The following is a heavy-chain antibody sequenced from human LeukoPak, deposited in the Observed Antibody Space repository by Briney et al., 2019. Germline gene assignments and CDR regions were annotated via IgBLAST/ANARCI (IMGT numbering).Heavy chain of an antibody. J-gene: IGHJ4*02. CDR1: GFTFSSYA. CDR3: AKLSVFGVVIHFDY. D-gene: IGHD3-3*01. Sequence: PGGSLRLSCAAPGFTFSSYAMSWVRQAPGKGLEWVSAISGSGGSTYYADSVKGRFTISRDNSKNTLYLQMNSLRAEDTAVYYCAKLSVFGVVIHFDYWGQGTLVTVSS. CDR2: ISGSGGST. V-gene: IGHV3-23*01.